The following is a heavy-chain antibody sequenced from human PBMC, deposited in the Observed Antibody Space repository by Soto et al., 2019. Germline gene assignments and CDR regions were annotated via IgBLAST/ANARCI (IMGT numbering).Heavy chain of an antibody. CDR3: AKDSEGSSGMDV. J-gene: IGHJ6*02. Sequence: GSLRLSCAASGFTFSSYAMSWVRQAPGKGLEWVSAISGSGGSTYYADSVKGRFTISRDNSKNTLYLQMNSLRAEDTAVYYCAKDSEGSSGMDVWGQGTTVTVSS. CDR2: ISGSGGST. D-gene: IGHD6-6*01. CDR1: GFTFSSYA. V-gene: IGHV3-23*01.